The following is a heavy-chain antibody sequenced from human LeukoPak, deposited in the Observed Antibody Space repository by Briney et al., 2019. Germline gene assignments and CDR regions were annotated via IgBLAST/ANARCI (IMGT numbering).Heavy chain of an antibody. Sequence: PSETLSLTCTVSGGSISSYYWSWIRQPPGKGLEWIGYIYYSGSTNYNPSLKSRVTISVDTSKNQFSLKLSSVTAADTAVYYCARGRPILEWLYWYFDLWGRGTLVTVSS. V-gene: IGHV4-59*01. D-gene: IGHD3-3*01. J-gene: IGHJ2*01. CDR1: GGSISSYY. CDR3: ARGRPILEWLYWYFDL. CDR2: IYYSGST.